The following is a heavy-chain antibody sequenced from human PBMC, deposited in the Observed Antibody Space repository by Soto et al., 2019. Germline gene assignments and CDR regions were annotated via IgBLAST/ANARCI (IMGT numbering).Heavy chain of an antibody. V-gene: IGHV4-59*08. CDR1: GGSITNYY. CDR2: INYDGYS. J-gene: IGHJ6*02. Sequence: QVQLQESGPGLMKPSETLSLTCTVSGGSITNYYCSWFRQPPGKGLEWIGYINYDGYSAYNLSLKRRVTLSMDASKTQFSLMLESVTATDTAVYYCVRHGFGPLHGLVDVWGPGTTVIVSS. D-gene: IGHD3-10*01. CDR3: VRHGFGPLHGLVDV.